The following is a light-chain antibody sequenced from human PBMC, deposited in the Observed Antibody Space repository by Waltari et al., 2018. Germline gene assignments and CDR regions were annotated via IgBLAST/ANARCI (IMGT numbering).Light chain of an antibody. V-gene: IGKV1-33*01. J-gene: IGKJ4*01. CDR3: QQYDNLST. Sequence: DIQMTQSPSSLSASVGDRVPITCQASQDISNYLNWYQQKPGKAPKLLIYDASNLETGVPSRFSGSGSGTDFTFTISSLQPEDIATYYCQQYDNLSTFGGGTKVEIK. CDR2: DAS. CDR1: QDISNY.